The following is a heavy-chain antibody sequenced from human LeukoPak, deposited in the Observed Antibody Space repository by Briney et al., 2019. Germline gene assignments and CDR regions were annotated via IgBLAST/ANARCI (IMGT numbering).Heavy chain of an antibody. CDR1: GFTFSSYS. CDR3: ARAIPAGGAQYFQH. Sequence: GGSLRLSCAASGFTFSSYSMNWVRQAPGKGLEWVSSISSSSSYIYYADSVKGRFTISRDNAKNSLYLQMNSLRAEDTAVYYCARAIPAGGAQYFQHWGQGTLVTVSS. D-gene: IGHD6-13*01. CDR2: ISSSSSYI. J-gene: IGHJ1*01. V-gene: IGHV3-21*01.